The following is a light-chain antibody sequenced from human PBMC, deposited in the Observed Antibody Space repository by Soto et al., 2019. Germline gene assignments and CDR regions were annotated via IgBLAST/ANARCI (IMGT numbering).Light chain of an antibody. V-gene: IGKV1-5*03. Sequence: DIQMTQSPSTLSASVGDSVTITCRASQSISWWVAWFQQRPGKAPKLLISEASNLEGGVPSRFSGSGYGTEFTLTISSLQPDDFASYSCQQYHTSPWTFVQGTKVDIK. CDR2: EAS. J-gene: IGKJ1*01. CDR1: QSISWW. CDR3: QQYHTSPWT.